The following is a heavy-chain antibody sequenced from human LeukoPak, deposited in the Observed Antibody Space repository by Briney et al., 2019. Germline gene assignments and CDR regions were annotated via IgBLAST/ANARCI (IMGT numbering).Heavy chain of an antibody. CDR1: GGSISSSNW. V-gene: IGHV4-4*02. J-gene: IGHJ4*02. Sequence: PSETLSLTCAVSGGSISSSNWWSWVRQPPGKGLEWIGEIYHSGSTNYNPSLKSRVTISVDKSKNQFSLKLSSVTAADTAVYYCARGGAARQVLYYFDYWGQGTLVTVSS. CDR2: IYHSGST. D-gene: IGHD6-6*01. CDR3: ARGGAARQVLYYFDY.